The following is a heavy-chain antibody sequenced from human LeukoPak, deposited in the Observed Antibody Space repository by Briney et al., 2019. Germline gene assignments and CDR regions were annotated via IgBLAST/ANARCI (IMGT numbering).Heavy chain of an antibody. D-gene: IGHD3-10*01. CDR3: ATMFRGARFDY. Sequence: SETLSLTCTVSGGSISSFYWTWIRQPPGKGLGLIGYISVSGSTDYNPSLKGRLTMSVDTSKRQFSLRLNSVTAADTALYYCATMFRGARFDYWGQGTLVTVSS. V-gene: IGHV4-59*08. CDR2: ISVSGST. CDR1: GGSISSFY. J-gene: IGHJ4*02.